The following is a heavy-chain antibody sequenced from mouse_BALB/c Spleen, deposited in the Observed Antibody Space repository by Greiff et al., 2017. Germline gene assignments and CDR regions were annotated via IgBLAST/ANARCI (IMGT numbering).Heavy chain of an antibody. Sequence: VQLKESGTVLSRPGASVKMSCKASGYTFTSYWMHWVKQRPGQGLEWIGAIYPGNSDTSYNQKFKGKAKLTAVTSTSTAYMELSSLTNEDSAVYYCTRWNYGSSYDAMDYWGQGTSVTVSS. CDR2: IYPGNSDT. CDR3: TRWNYGSSYDAMDY. V-gene: IGHV1-5*01. J-gene: IGHJ4*01. CDR1: GYTFTSYW. D-gene: IGHD1-1*01.